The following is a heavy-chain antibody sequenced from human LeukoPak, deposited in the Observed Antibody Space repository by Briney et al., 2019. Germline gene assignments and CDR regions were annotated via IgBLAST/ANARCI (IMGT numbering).Heavy chain of an antibody. D-gene: IGHD6-19*01. J-gene: IGHJ4*02. Sequence: SETLSLTCTVSGGSISSYYWSWIRQPPGKGLEWIGYIYYSGSTNYNPSLKSRVTISVDTSKNQFSLKLSSVTAADTAVYYCARGVQVAVAGFDYWGQGTLVTISS. CDR1: GGSISSYY. CDR2: IYYSGST. CDR3: ARGVQVAVAGFDY. V-gene: IGHV4-59*01.